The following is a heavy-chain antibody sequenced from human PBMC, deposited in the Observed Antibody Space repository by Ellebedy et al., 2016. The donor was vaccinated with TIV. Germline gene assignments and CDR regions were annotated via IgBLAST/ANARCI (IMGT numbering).Heavy chain of an antibody. CDR2: IAVYNGHT. V-gene: IGHV1-18*01. CDR1: GYTFTRYG. J-gene: IGHJ2*01. D-gene: IGHD3-10*01. Sequence: ASVKVSXXVSGYTFTRYGMSWVRQAPGQGLEWMGWIAVYNGHTKYAQKFQDRVVMTTETATSIVYMELRSLRSDDTAVYYCARSRLGGDHWYFDFWGRGTLVTVSS. CDR3: ARSRLGGDHWYFDF.